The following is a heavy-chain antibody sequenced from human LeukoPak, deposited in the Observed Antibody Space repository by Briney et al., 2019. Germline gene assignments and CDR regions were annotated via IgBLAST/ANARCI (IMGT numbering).Heavy chain of an antibody. J-gene: IGHJ4*02. Sequence: GGSLRLSCVGSGFTFSNYLMNWVRQAPGKGLEWVSFISSTGGTIYYADSVKGRFTVSRDNAKKSLYLQMNSLRAEDTAVYYCARAGHYYFDYWGQGTLVTVSS. CDR2: ISSTGGTI. V-gene: IGHV3-48*01. CDR3: ARAGHYYFDY. CDR1: GFTFSNYL. D-gene: IGHD2-21*02.